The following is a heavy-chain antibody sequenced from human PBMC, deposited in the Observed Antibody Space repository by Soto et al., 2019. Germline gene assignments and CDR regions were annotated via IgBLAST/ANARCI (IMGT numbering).Heavy chain of an antibody. J-gene: IGHJ1*01. V-gene: IGHV4-39*01. CDR3: ARQGANSGSYSEYIQH. Sequence: SETLSLTCTVSGDSISSSTYFWGWIRQPPGKGLEWIGSVDYSGTTYYNTSLRTRATISVDTSKNQFSLKLSSVTAADTAVYYCARQGANSGSYSEYIQHWGQGTLVTVSS. D-gene: IGHD1-26*01. CDR1: GDSISSSTYF. CDR2: VDYSGTT.